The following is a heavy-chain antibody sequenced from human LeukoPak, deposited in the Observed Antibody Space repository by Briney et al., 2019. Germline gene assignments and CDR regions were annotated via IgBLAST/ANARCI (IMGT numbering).Heavy chain of an antibody. D-gene: IGHD1-1*01. V-gene: IGHV4-59*01. J-gene: IGHJ6*03. Sequence: PSETLSLTCTVSGGSINSYYWTWIRQPPGKGLEWVGYIYYSGSTNYNPSLKSRVTISVDTSKNQFSLKLSSVTAADTAVYYCARVSWFPGTSYYYMDVWGKGTTVTVSS. CDR3: ARVSWFPGTSYYYMDV. CDR1: GGSINSYY. CDR2: IYYSGST.